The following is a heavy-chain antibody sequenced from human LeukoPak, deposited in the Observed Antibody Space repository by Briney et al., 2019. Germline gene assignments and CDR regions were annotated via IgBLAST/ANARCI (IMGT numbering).Heavy chain of an antibody. Sequence: GGSLRLSCTASGFTLSSFGVHWVRQAPGRGLEWVAFIRYDGSHKGYADSVQGRFTISRDNARNSLYLQMNSLRAEDTAVYYCARDNYDSSGPYYFDYWGQGTLVTVSS. CDR2: IRYDGSHK. CDR1: GFTLSSFG. CDR3: ARDNYDSSGPYYFDY. D-gene: IGHD3-22*01. J-gene: IGHJ4*02. V-gene: IGHV3-30*02.